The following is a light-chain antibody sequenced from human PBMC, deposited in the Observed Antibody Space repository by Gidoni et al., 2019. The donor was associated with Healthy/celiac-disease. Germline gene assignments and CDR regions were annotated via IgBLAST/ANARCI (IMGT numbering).Light chain of an antibody. CDR2: DAS. J-gene: IGKJ1*01. CDR3: KPYNSYPRT. V-gene: IGKV1-5*01. CDR1: QRISSW. Sequence: DIQLTQSPSTLSASVGDRVNITCRASQRISSWLAWYQQKPGKAPKLLIYDASSLESGVQSRFSGSGSGTEFTPTISSLQPDDLATYYCKPYNSYPRTFGQGTKVEIK.